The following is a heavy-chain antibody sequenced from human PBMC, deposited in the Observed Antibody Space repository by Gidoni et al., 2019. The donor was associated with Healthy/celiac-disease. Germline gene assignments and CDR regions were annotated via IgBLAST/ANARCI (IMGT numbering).Heavy chain of an antibody. CDR2: INHSGST. J-gene: IGHJ3*02. Sequence: QVQLQQWGAGLLKPSETLSLTCAVYGGSFSGYYWSWIRQPPGKGLEWIGEINHSGSTNYHPSLKSRVTISVDTSKNQFSLQLSSVTAADTAVYYCARGAPLSGSPFHAFDIWGQGTMVTVSS. D-gene: IGHD2-15*01. V-gene: IGHV4-34*01. CDR3: ARGAPLSGSPFHAFDI. CDR1: GGSFSGYY.